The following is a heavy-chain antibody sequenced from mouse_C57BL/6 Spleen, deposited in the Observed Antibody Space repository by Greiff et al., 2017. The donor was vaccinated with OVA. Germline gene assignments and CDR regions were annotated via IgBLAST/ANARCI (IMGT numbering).Heavy chain of an antibody. CDR2: IYPRSGNT. CDR3: ATSSPNFFMDY. D-gene: IGHD4-1*01. Sequence: QVQLQQSGAELARPGASVKLSCKASGYTFTSYGISWVKQRTGQGLEWIGEIYPRSGNTYYNEKFKGKATLTADKSSSTAYMELRSLTSEDSAVYFCATSSPNFFMDYWGQGTSVTVSS. V-gene: IGHV1-81*01. J-gene: IGHJ4*01. CDR1: GYTFTSYG.